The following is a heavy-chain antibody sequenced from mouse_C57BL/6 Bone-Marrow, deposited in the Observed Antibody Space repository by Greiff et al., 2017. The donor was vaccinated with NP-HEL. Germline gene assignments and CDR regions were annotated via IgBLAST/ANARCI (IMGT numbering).Heavy chain of an antibody. Sequence: VQLQQSGPVLVKPGASVKMSCKASGYTFTDYYMNWVKQSHGKSLEWIGVINPYNGGTSYNQKFKGKATLTVDKASSTAYMELNSLTSEDSAVYYCAWSYWYFDVWGTGTTVTVSS. J-gene: IGHJ1*03. CDR1: GYTFTDYY. CDR2: INPYNGGT. V-gene: IGHV1-19*01. D-gene: IGHD1-1*02. CDR3: AWSYWYFDV.